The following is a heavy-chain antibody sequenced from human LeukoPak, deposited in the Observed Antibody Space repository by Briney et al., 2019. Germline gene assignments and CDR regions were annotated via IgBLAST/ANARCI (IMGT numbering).Heavy chain of an antibody. Sequence: GGSLRLSCAASGFTVSSSYMNWVRQAPGKGLEWVSVIYSGGSTYYADSVKGRFTISRDNSKNTLYLQMNSLRAEDTAVYYCARSRYGTTWSSSWEFDYWGQGTLVTVSS. D-gene: IGHD6-13*01. CDR2: IYSGGST. J-gene: IGHJ4*02. V-gene: IGHV3-66*01. CDR3: ARSRYGTTWSSSWEFDY. CDR1: GFTVSSSY.